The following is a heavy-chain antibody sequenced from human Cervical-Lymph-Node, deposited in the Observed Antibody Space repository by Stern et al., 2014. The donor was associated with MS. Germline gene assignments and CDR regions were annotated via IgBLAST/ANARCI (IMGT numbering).Heavy chain of an antibody. J-gene: IGHJ3*01. CDR3: AREGADNDAFDV. V-gene: IGHV1-46*03. Sequence: QVQLVQSGAEVKKPGASVTVSCRTSGYTFIDYYIHWVRQAPGQGLEWMGIINLSNGAPTYAQKFQGRVTMTRDTSTNTAYMQLGSLTSEDTAVFFCAREGADNDAFDVWGQGTMVTVSS. CDR1: GYTFIDYY. D-gene: IGHD1-26*01. CDR2: INLSNGAP.